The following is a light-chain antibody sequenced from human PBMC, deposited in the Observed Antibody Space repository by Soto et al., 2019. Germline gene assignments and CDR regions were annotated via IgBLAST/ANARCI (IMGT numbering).Light chain of an antibody. CDR2: GAS. J-gene: IGKJ5*01. V-gene: IGKV3-20*01. Sequence: EIVLTQSPGTLSLSPGERVTLSCRASQSVSSNYLAWYQHKPGQAPRLLIYGASSRATGIPDRFSGSGSGIDFTLTISRLEPEDFAVYSCQQYGAAPITFGQGTRLEIK. CDR3: QQYGAAPIT. CDR1: QSVSSNY.